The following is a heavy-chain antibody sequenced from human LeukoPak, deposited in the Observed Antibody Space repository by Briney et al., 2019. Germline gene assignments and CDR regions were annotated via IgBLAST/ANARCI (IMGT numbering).Heavy chain of an antibody. CDR1: GFTFSSYA. Sequence: AGGSLRLSCAASGFTFSSYAMSWVRQAPGKGLEWVSAISGSGGSTYYADSVKGRFTISRDNSKNTLYLQMNSLRAEDTAVYYCAKDRDILQYSSGWYNFDYWGQGTLVTVSS. D-gene: IGHD6-19*01. CDR3: AKDRDILQYSSGWYNFDY. V-gene: IGHV3-23*01. CDR2: ISGSGGST. J-gene: IGHJ4*02.